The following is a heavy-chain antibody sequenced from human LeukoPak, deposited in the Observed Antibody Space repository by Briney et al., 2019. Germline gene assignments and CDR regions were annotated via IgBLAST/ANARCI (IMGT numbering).Heavy chain of an antibody. CDR2: ISGTGATT. V-gene: IGHV3-23*01. D-gene: IGHD3-10*01. J-gene: IGHJ5*02. CDR3: AKKPRLWFGELVDP. Sequence: PGGSLRLSCAASGFTFSTYAMSWVRQAPGKGLEWVSSISGTGATTYYADSVKGRFTVSRDNSKNTLYLRMNSLRAEDTAVYYCAKKPRLWFGELVDPWGQGTLVTVSS. CDR1: GFTFSTYA.